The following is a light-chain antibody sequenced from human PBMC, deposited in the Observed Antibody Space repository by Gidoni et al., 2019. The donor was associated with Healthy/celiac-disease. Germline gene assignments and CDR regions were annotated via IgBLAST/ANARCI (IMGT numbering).Light chain of an antibody. CDR2: WAS. CDR1: QSVLYSSNNKNY. Sequence: EIVMTQCPDSLAVSMGERATINCKSSQSVLYSSNNKNYLAGYQQKTGQPPKLLIYWASNRESVVPDRFSGRGSGTDFTLTISSLQAEDVAVYYCQKYYSTPYTFGQGPKLEIK. CDR3: QKYYSTPYT. V-gene: IGKV4-1*01. J-gene: IGKJ2*01.